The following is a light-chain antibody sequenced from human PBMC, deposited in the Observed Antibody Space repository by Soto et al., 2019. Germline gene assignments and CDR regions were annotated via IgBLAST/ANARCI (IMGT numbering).Light chain of an antibody. CDR1: QGISSY. CDR2: AAS. Sequence: LTQSPSFLSASVGDRVTITCRASQGISSYLAWYQQQPGKAPKLLIYAASTLQSGVPPRFSGSGSGTEFTLTISSLQPEDFATYYCQQLNSYPLTFGQGTKVEI. V-gene: IGKV1-9*01. J-gene: IGKJ1*01. CDR3: QQLNSYPLT.